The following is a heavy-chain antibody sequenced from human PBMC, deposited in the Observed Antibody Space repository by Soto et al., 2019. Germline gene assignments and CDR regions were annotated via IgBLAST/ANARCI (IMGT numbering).Heavy chain of an antibody. D-gene: IGHD3-10*01. CDR3: AKEGLITMVREFVY. V-gene: IGHV3-23*01. CDR2: ISGSGGST. Sequence: GGSLRLSCAASGFTFSSYAMIWVLQAPGKGLEWVSAISGSGGSTYYADSVKGRFTISRDNSKNTLYLQMNSLRAEDTAVYYCAKEGLITMVREFVYWGQGTLVTVSS. CDR1: GFTFSSYA. J-gene: IGHJ4*02.